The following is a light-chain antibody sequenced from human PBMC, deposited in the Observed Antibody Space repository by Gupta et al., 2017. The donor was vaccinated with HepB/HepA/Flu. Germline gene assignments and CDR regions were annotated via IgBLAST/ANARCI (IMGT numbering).Light chain of an antibody. CDR2: DAS. J-gene: IGKJ4*01. CDR3: QQRRYWPIT. V-gene: IGKV3-11*01. Sequence: EIVLTQSPATLSLSPGERATLSCRASQSLNSYLAWFQQRPGQAPRLLIYDASNRATGIPARFSGSGSGTDFTLTISSLEPEDFAVYYCQQRRYWPITFGGGTKVEIK. CDR1: QSLNSY.